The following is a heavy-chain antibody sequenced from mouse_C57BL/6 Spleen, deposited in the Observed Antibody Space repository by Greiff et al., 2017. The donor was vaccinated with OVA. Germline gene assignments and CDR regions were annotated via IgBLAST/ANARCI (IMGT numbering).Heavy chain of an antibody. CDR2: IDPETGGT. V-gene: IGHV1-15*01. CDR1: GYTFTDYE. D-gene: IGHD2-4*01. CDR3: TRDDYHYYYAMDY. Sequence: VQLQQSGAELVRPGASVTLSCKASGYTFTDYEMHWVKQTPVHGLEWIGAIDPETGGTAYNQKFKGKAILTADKSSSTAYMELRSLTSEDSAVYYCTRDDYHYYYAMDYWGQGTSVTVSS. J-gene: IGHJ4*01.